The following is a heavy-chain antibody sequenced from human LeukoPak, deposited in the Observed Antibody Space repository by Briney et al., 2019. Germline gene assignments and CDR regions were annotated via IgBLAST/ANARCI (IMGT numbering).Heavy chain of an antibody. V-gene: IGHV4-59*01. CDR3: ARTPWNIVATITTPAPLLFDN. CDR2: IYYSGST. J-gene: IGHJ4*02. Sequence: SETLSLTCTVSGGSISSYYWSWIRQPPGKGLEWIGYIYYSGSTNYSPSLKSRVTISVDTSKNQFSLKLSSVTAGDTAVYYCARTPWNIVATITTPAPLLFDNWGQGTLVTVSS. CDR1: GGSISSYY. D-gene: IGHD5-12*01.